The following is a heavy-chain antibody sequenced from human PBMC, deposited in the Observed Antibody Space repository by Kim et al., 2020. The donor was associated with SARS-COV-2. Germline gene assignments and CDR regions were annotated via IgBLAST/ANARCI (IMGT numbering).Heavy chain of an antibody. D-gene: IGHD3-10*01. CDR1: GGSISSSSYY. Sequence: SETLSLTCTVSGGSISSSSYYWGWIRQPPGKGLEWIGSIYYSGSTYYNPSLKSRVTISVDTSKNQFSLKLSSVTAADTAVYYCARLVPQYYYGSGHDYWGQGTLVTVSS. CDR2: IYYSGST. CDR3: ARLVPQYYYGSGHDY. J-gene: IGHJ4*02. V-gene: IGHV4-39*01.